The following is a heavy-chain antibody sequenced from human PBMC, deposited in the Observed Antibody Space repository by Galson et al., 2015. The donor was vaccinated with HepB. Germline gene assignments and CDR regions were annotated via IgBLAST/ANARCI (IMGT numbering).Heavy chain of an antibody. CDR2: ISRSSSNR. V-gene: IGHV3-48*02. J-gene: IGHJ6*02. CDR1: GFTFSTYS. CDR3: TRDRYCTSTTCSGYYYGMDV. D-gene: IGHD2-2*01. Sequence: SLRLSCAASGFTFSTYSMNWVRQAPGKGLEWISYISRSSSNRYYADSVNGRFTISRDDAKNSLYLQMNSPRDEDTAVYYCTRDRYCTSTTCSGYYYGMDVWGQGTTVTVSS.